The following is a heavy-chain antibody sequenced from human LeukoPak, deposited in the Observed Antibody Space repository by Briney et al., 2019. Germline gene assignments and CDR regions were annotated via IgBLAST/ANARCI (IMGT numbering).Heavy chain of an antibody. D-gene: IGHD6-13*01. CDR1: GYTFTRYS. CDR2: INPSGGST. Sequence: SVKVSCKASGYTFTRYSMQSVRHAPGQGLEWVGIINPSGGSTSYAHKFQGRVTMTRDTSTSTVYMELSSLRSEDTAVYYCARGRPGYISSWYVYWGQGTLVTVSS. J-gene: IGHJ4*02. CDR3: ARGRPGYISSWYVY. V-gene: IGHV1-46*01.